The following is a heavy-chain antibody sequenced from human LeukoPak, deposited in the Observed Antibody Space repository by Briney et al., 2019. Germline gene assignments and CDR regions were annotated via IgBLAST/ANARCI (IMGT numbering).Heavy chain of an antibody. CDR3: ARGGITMVRGVLIGSTFDY. CDR1: GGSISSGGYS. Sequence: SETLSLTCAVSGGSISSGGYSWSWIRQPPGKGLEWIGYIYHSGSTYYNPSLKSRVTISVDRSKNQFSLKLSSVTAADTAVYYCARGGITMVRGVLIGSTFDYWGQGTLVTVSS. CDR2: IYHSGST. V-gene: IGHV4-30-2*01. D-gene: IGHD3-10*01. J-gene: IGHJ4*02.